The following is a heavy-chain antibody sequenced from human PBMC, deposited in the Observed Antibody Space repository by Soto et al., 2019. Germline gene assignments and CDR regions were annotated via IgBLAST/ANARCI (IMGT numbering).Heavy chain of an antibody. Sequence: QVQLVQSGAEVKKPGASVKVSCKASGYTFSSYYMNWVRQAPGQGLEWMGIINPSGGSTSYAQKCQGRVTLTRDTSTSTVYMELSSLRSEDTAMYYCARDDIVVVPAAHYYYYGMDVWGQGTTVTVSS. J-gene: IGHJ6*02. CDR1: GYTFSSYY. CDR3: ARDDIVVVPAAHYYYYGMDV. D-gene: IGHD2-2*01. V-gene: IGHV1-46*01. CDR2: INPSGGST.